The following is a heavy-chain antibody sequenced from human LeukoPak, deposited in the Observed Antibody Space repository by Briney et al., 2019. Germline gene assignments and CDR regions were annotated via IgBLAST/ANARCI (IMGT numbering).Heavy chain of an antibody. Sequence: PGGSLRLSCAVPGFTINNFGMNWVRQAPGKGLEWVANINQDGSEKYYVDSMKGRFTISRDNTKNSLYLQMNSLRAEDTAVYYCARDKIVGATTGSYFDLWGRGTLVTVSS. CDR3: ARDKIVGATTGSYFDL. CDR1: GFTINNFG. V-gene: IGHV3-7*01. D-gene: IGHD1-26*01. J-gene: IGHJ2*01. CDR2: INQDGSEK.